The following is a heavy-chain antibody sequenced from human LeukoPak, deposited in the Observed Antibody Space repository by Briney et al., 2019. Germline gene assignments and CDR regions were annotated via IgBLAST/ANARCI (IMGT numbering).Heavy chain of an antibody. V-gene: IGHV1-24*01. CDR2: FDPEDGET. CDR1: GYTLTELS. D-gene: IGHD6-13*01. J-gene: IGHJ4*02. CDR3: ATAYSSSWILRFDY. Sequence: ASVKVSCKVSGYTLTELSMHWVRQAPGKGLEWMGGFDPEDGETIYAQKFQGRVTMTEDTSTDTAYMELSSLRSEGTAVYYCATAYSSSWILRFDYWGQGTLVTVSS.